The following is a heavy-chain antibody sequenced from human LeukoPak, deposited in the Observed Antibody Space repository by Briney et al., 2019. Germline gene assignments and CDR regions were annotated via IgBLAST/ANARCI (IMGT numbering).Heavy chain of an antibody. CDR2: INSDGSST. V-gene: IGHV3-74*01. CDR3: ASTYSGYMGN. J-gene: IGHJ4*02. Sequence: GGSLRLSCAASGFTFSNYWMHWVRQAPGKGLVWVSRINSDGSSTDYADSVKGRFTISRDNAKNTLYLQMNSLRAEDTAVYYCASTYSGYMGNWGQGTLVTVSS. D-gene: IGHD5-12*01. CDR1: GFTFSNYW.